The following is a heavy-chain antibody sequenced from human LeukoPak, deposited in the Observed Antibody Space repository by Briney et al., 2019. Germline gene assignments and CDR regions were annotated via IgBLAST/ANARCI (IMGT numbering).Heavy chain of an antibody. D-gene: IGHD2-2*01. J-gene: IGHJ5*02. CDR3: ARGLGYCCSTISYAGTFVWFDP. Sequence: PSETLSLTCAVYGGSFSGYYWSWIRQPPGKRLEWIGEINHSGSTNYNPSLKSRVTISVDTSKNQFSLKLSSVTAAGTAVYYCARGLGYCCSTISYAGTFVWFDPWGQGTLVTVSS. CDR1: GGSFSGYY. V-gene: IGHV4-34*01. CDR2: INHSGST.